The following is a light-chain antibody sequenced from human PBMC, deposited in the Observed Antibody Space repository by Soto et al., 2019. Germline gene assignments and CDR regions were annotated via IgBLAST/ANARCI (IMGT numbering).Light chain of an antibody. CDR3: QQYYSYPPT. J-gene: IGKJ4*01. Sequence: DIQMTQSPSSLSASVGDRVTIACRTSQRIRRYLNWYQQKPGKAPKLLIYAASTLQSGVPSRFSGSGSGTDFTLTISCLQSEDFATYYCQQYYSYPPTFGGGTKVDIK. CDR1: QRIRRY. V-gene: IGKV1-39*01. CDR2: AAS.